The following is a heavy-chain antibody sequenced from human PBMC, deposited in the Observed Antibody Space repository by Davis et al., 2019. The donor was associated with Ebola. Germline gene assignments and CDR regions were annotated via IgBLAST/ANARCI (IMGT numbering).Heavy chain of an antibody. Sequence: SMKGRFTISRDNAKNSLYLQMNSLRAEDTAVYYCERDQADIVVVVAATNWFDPWGQGTLVTVSS. V-gene: IGHV3-11*06. CDR3: ERDQADIVVVVAATNWFDP. J-gene: IGHJ5*02. D-gene: IGHD2-15*01.